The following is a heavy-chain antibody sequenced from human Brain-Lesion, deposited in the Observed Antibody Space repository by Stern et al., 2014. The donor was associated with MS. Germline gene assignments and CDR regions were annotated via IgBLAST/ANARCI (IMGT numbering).Heavy chain of an antibody. CDR1: GNTFTNRY. Sequence: VQLVESGAEVKKTGSSVKVSCQASGNTFTNRYLHCVRQAPGQALEWMGWITPFTGNTNYAQNFQDRVTITMDRSMSTAYMDLSSLRSDDTAIYFCAEGGSYGFVYWGQGTLVTVSS. CDR2: ITPFTGNT. V-gene: IGHV1-45*02. CDR3: AEGGSYGFVY. D-gene: IGHD4-17*01. J-gene: IGHJ4*02.